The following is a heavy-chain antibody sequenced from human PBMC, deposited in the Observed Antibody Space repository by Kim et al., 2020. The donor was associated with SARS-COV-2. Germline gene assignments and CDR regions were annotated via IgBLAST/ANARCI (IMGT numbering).Heavy chain of an antibody. CDR2: IKEDGSEK. CDR1: GFTFSTSW. CDR3: AKTPGFFDA. D-gene: IGHD2-15*01. Sequence: GGSLRLSCVASGFTFSTSWMTWVRQAPGKGLQWVANIKEDGSEKFYLDSVRGRFTISRDNADNSLFLQMDILRAEDTAVYYCAKTPGFFDACGQGTLVTV. V-gene: IGHV3-7*01. J-gene: IGHJ4*02.